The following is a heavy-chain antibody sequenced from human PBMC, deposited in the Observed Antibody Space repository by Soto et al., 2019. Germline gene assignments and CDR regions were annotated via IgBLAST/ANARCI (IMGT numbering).Heavy chain of an antibody. CDR2: ITDSGAGT. V-gene: IGHV3-23*01. CDR1: GFTFSSCV. CDR3: AKGLINGRWYAAD. Sequence: EVHLLESGGGLVHPGESLRLSCGASGFTFSSCVMTWVHQAPGKGLEWVSCITDSGAGTYYADSVKGRFTISRDNSKNTVYLQMNNLRAEDTGVYYCAKGLINGRWYAADWGQGTLVTVSS. D-gene: IGHD6-13*01. J-gene: IGHJ4*02.